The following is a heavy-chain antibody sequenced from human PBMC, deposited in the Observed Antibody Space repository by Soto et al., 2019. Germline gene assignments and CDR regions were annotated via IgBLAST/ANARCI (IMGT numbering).Heavy chain of an antibody. CDR1: GFTFSTYW. J-gene: IGHJ3*02. V-gene: IGHV3-74*01. D-gene: IGHD5-12*01. CDR3: ARVDIAVEYDAFDI. CDR2: INRDGSST. Sequence: EAQLVESGGGLVQPGGSLRLSCAAAGFTFSTYWMHWVRQAPGTGLMWVSRINRDGSSTNNADSVKGRFTISRDNAKNTLYLQMNRLRAEDTAGYYCARVDIAVEYDAFDILGQGTMGTRSS.